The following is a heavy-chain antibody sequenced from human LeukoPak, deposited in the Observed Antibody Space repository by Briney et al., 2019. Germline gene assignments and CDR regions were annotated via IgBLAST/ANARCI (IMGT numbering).Heavy chain of an antibody. Sequence: SETLSLTCAVYGGSFSGYYWSWIRQPPGKGLEWIGEINHSGSTNYNPSLKSRVTISVDTSKNQFSLKLSSVTAADTAVYYCARGPSDFWSGYQWGLDVWGKGTTVTVSS. CDR3: ARGPSDFWSGYQWGLDV. J-gene: IGHJ6*04. V-gene: IGHV4-34*01. CDR1: GGSFSGYY. D-gene: IGHD3-3*01. CDR2: INHSGST.